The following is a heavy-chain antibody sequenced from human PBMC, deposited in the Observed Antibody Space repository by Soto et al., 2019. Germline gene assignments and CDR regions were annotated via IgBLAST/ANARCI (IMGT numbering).Heavy chain of an antibody. CDR3: ARNGTQTGYSYGMDV. D-gene: IGHD1-1*01. CDR2: INPIFDTA. J-gene: IGHJ6*02. V-gene: IGHV1-69*01. Sequence: QVQLVQSGAELRKPGSSVKVSCKASGGTFSDFTINWVRQAPGQRLEWMGGINPIFDTANYAEKFQGRVTITADESTSTSFMEVSSLRSEDTAVYYCARNGTQTGYSYGMDVWGQGTMVTVSS. CDR1: GGTFSDFT.